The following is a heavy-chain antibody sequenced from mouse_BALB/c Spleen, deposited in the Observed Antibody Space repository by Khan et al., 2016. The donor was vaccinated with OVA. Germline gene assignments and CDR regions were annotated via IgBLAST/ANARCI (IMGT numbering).Heavy chain of an antibody. Sequence: DLVKPGASVKLSCKASGYTFTSYWINWIKQRPGQGLEWIGRIAPGSGSPYYNEMFKDKATLTVDTSSSTAYIQLSSLSSEDSAVYFCARENYYGSSHYAMDYWGQGTSVTVPS. V-gene: IGHV1S41*01. CDR3: ARENYYGSSHYAMDY. J-gene: IGHJ4*01. D-gene: IGHD1-1*01. CDR1: GYTFTSYW. CDR2: IAPGSGSP.